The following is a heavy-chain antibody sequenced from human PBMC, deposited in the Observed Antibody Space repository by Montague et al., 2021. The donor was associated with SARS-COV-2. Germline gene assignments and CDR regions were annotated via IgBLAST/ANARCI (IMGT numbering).Heavy chain of an antibody. Sequence: SETLSLTCTVSRDSISSHNYFWAWIRQPPGKGLEWIGSVDYSGLTFYNPPLKSRVTISVDASKNQFSLKLSSVTAADTAVYYCASPTYYYDSSGSDAFDIWGQGTMVTVSS. CDR3: ASPTYYYDSSGSDAFDI. CDR2: VDYSGLT. J-gene: IGHJ3*02. V-gene: IGHV4-39*01. D-gene: IGHD3-22*01. CDR1: RDSISSHNYF.